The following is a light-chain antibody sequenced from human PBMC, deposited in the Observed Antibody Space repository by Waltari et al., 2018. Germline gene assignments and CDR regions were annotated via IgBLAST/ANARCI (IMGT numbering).Light chain of an antibody. J-gene: IGLJ1*01. CDR1: SSDVGGYNY. Sequence: QSALTQPASVSGSPGQSITISCTGTSSDVGGYNYVSWYQQHPGKAPKLMIYDVSKRPSGVSHRFSGSTSGNTASLTISGLQAEDEADYYCSSYTSSSTLYVFGTGTKVTVL. CDR3: SSYTSSSTLYV. CDR2: DVS. V-gene: IGLV2-14*01.